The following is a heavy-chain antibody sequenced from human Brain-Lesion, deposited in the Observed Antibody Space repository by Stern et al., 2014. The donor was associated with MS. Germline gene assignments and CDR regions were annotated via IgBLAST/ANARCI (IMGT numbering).Heavy chain of an antibody. D-gene: IGHD3-3*01. J-gene: IGHJ6*02. CDR3: ARDQRGITIFGVVTDYYYLGMDV. Sequence: QMQLVQSGAEVKKPGASVKVSCKTSGYIFTGYYIHWVRQAPGQGLEWMAWINPNTGGTKYAQKFQGRVTMSRDTSISTADVELSSLTSDDTAVYYCARDQRGITIFGVVTDYYYLGMDVWGQGTTVTVSS. CDR2: INPNTGGT. V-gene: IGHV1-2*02. CDR1: GYIFTGYY.